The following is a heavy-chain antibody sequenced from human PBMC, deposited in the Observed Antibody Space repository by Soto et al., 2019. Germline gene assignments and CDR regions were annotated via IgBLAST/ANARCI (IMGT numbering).Heavy chain of an antibody. CDR2: ISPGSGTT. J-gene: IGHJ4*01. D-gene: IGHD1-1*01. CDR3: VKDNNWDDPG. Sequence: EVQLLESGGGLVQPGGSLRLSCAASGFIFSTNGMTWVRQAPGKGLEWVSIISPGSGTTFYADSVKGRFTVSRDNSKNTLYLQMNSLRVEDTAIYYCVKDNNWDDPGWGQGTLVTVSS. CDR1: GFIFSTNG. V-gene: IGHV3-23*01.